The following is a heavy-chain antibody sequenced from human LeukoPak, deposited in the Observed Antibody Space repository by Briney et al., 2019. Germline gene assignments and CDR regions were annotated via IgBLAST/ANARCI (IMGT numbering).Heavy chain of an antibody. J-gene: IGHJ4*02. CDR1: GYTFTSYY. V-gene: IGHV1-46*01. D-gene: IGHD5-24*01. CDR3: ARDFGLVEMATINDY. Sequence: ASVKVPCKASGYTFTSYYMHWVRQAPGQGLEWMGIINPSGGSTSYAQKFQGRVTMTRDMSTSTVYMELSSLRSEDTAVYYCARDFGLVEMATINDYWGQGTLVTVSS. CDR2: INPSGGST.